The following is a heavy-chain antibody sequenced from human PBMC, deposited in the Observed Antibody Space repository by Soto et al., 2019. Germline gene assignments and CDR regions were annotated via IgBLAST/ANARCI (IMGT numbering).Heavy chain of an antibody. Sequence: RLSCTASGFIFSNFGMHWVRQAPGKGLGWVAGVWYDGSNGVSAESVKGRFTISRDNSKNTLYLQMTSLRAEDTAVYYCARDPRTARASAMDVWGQGTTVTVSS. CDR1: GFIFSNFG. CDR3: ARDPRTARASAMDV. V-gene: IGHV3-33*01. D-gene: IGHD6-6*01. J-gene: IGHJ6*02. CDR2: VWYDGSNG.